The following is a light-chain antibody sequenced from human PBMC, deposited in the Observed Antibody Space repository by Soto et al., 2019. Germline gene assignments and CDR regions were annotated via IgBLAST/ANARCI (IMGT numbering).Light chain of an antibody. CDR1: ETVYSN. CDR2: GAL. Sequence: EIVMTQSPDTLSVSGGELASVSCRASETVYSNVAWYQLNPVHARRLLIHGALTRVTGVPARFSGSGFGTEFTLTITGLQSEDVAIYYCHQYRDWWTLGQGTKVDI. CDR3: HQYRDWWT. J-gene: IGKJ1*01. V-gene: IGKV3-15*01.